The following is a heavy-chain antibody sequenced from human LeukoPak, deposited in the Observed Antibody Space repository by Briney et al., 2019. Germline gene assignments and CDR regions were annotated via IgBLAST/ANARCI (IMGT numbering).Heavy chain of an antibody. CDR1: GITVSNYG. V-gene: IGHV3-23*01. J-gene: IGHJ4*02. CDR2: ISGSGGGT. Sequence: GGSLRLSCAVSGITVSNYGMSWVRQAPGKGLEWVAGISGSGGGTNYADSVKGRFTISRDNFKNTLYLQMNSPRAEDTAVYFCAKRGVVIRVILVGFHKEAYYFDSWGQGALVTVSS. CDR3: AKRGVVIRVILVGFHKEAYYFDS. D-gene: IGHD3-22*01.